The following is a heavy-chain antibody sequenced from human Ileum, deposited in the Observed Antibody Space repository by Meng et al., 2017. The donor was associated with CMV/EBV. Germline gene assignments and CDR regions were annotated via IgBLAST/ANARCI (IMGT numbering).Heavy chain of an antibody. CDR3: SSLGDY. V-gene: IGHV3-30*02. J-gene: IGHJ4*02. CDR1: GLIFSSYG. CDR2: VRSDGSNK. D-gene: IGHD3-16*01. Sequence: QVPLGESGGGVVQPGGSLTLSCGVSGLIFSSYGMHWVRQAPGKGLEWVAFVRSDGSNKYYADSVKGRFTISRDNSENTLFLQMNSLRADDTAVYYCSSLGDYWGQGTLVTVSS.